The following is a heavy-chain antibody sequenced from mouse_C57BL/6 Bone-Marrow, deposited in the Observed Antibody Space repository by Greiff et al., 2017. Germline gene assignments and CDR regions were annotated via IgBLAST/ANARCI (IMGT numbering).Heavy chain of an antibody. CDR1: GYSFTDYN. CDR3: AMSGGLTTGGGNYAMDC. CDR2: INPNYGTT. J-gene: IGHJ4*01. Sequence: VQLQQSGPELVKPGASVKISCKASGYSFTDYNMNWVKQSNGKSLEWIGVINPNYGTTSYNQKFKGKATLTVDQSSSTAYMQLNSLTSEDSAVYYGAMSGGLTTGGGNYAMDCWGQGASVTVSS. V-gene: IGHV1-39*01. D-gene: IGHD2-12*01.